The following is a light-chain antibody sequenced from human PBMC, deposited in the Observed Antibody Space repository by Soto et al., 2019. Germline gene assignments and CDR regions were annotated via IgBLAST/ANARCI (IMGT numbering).Light chain of an antibody. V-gene: IGKV3-15*01. CDR1: QSVRSN. CDR2: DAS. CDR3: QQYDNWPPIT. Sequence: EIVMTQSQATLSVSPGERATLSCRASQSVRSNLAWYQQKPGQGPRLLIYDASTRATGIPARFSGSGSGTEFTLTISSLQSEDFAIYYCQQYDNWPPITFGPGTKVDIK. J-gene: IGKJ3*01.